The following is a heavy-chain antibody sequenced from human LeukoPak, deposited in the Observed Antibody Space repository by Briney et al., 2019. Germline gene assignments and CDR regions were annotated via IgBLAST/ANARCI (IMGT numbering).Heavy chain of an antibody. J-gene: IGHJ6*02. CDR3: ARGGRQQLVREVYYYYYGMDV. CDR2: ISAYNGNT. V-gene: IGHV1-18*01. D-gene: IGHD6-13*01. CDR1: GYTFTSYG. Sequence: ASVRVSCKASGYTFTSYGISWVRQAPGRGLEWMGWISAYNGNTNYAQKLQGRVTMTTDTSTSTAYMELRSLRSDDTAVYYCARGGRQQLVREVYYYYYGMDVWGQGTTVTVFS.